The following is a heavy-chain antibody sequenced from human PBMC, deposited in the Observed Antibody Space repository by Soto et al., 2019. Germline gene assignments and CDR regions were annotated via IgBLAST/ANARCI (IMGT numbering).Heavy chain of an antibody. CDR3: AREGPATATIDY. J-gene: IGHJ4*02. D-gene: IGHD2-15*01. CDR1: GGSTRSYY. V-gene: IGHV4-59*01. Sequence: SETLSLTCTVSGGSTRSYYWSWIRQPPGKGLEWIGYIYDSGSTNYNPSLKSRVTMSVDTSKNQFPLKLSSVTAADTAVYYCAREGPATATIDYWGQGTLVTVSS. CDR2: IYDSGST.